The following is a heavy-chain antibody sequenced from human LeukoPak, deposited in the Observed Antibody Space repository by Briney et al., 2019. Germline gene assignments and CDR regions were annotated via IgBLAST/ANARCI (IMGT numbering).Heavy chain of an antibody. Sequence: ASVKVSCKASGYTFTGYYMHWVRQAPGQGLEWMGWISAYNGNTNYAQKLQGRVTMTTDTSTSTAYMELRSLRSDDTAVYYRARDPAPYGSGRSDYWGQGTLVTVSS. CDR1: GYTFTGYY. J-gene: IGHJ4*02. D-gene: IGHD3-10*01. CDR3: ARDPAPYGSGRSDY. V-gene: IGHV1-18*04. CDR2: ISAYNGNT.